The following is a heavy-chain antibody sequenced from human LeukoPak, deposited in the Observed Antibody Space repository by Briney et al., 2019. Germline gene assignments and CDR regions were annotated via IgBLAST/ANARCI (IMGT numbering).Heavy chain of an antibody. J-gene: IGHJ4*02. CDR2: IYYSGST. CDR3: ARSIFGVVRD. D-gene: IGHD3-3*01. Sequence: SETLSLTCTVSGGSISSYYWSWIRQPPGKGLEWIGYIYYSGSTNYNPSLKSRVTISVDTSKNQFSLKLSSVTAADTAVYYCARSIFGVVRDWGQGTLVTVSS. CDR1: GGSISSYY. V-gene: IGHV4-59*01.